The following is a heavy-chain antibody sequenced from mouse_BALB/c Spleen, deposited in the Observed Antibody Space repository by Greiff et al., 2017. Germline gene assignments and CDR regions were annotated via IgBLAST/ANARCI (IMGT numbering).Heavy chain of an antibody. Sequence: DVKLQESGGGLVQPGGSRKLSCAASGFTFSSFGMHWVRQAPEKGLEWVAYISSGSSTIYYADTVKGRFTISRDNPKNTLFLQMTSLRSEDTAMYYCARSGTYWYFDVWGAGTTVTVSS. V-gene: IGHV5-17*02. CDR2: ISSGSSTI. J-gene: IGHJ1*01. CDR3: ARSGTYWYFDV. D-gene: IGHD4-1*01. CDR1: GFTFSSFG.